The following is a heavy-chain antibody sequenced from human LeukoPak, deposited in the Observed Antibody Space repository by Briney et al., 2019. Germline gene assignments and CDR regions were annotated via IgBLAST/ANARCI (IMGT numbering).Heavy chain of an antibody. CDR2: INPNSGGT. V-gene: IGHV1-2*02. J-gene: IGHJ3*02. D-gene: IGHD3-22*01. CDR3: ASHYYDSRDDAFDI. CDR1: GYTFTGYY. Sequence: GASVKVSCKASGYTFTGYYMQWVRQAPGQGLEWMGWINPNSGGTNYAQKFQGRVTMTRDTSISTAYMELSRLRSDDTAVYYCASHYYDSRDDAFDIWGQGTMVTVSS.